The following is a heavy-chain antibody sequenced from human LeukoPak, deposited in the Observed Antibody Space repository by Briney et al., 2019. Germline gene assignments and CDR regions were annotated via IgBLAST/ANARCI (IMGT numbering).Heavy chain of an antibody. Sequence: SETLSLTCTVSGGSISSGGYYWSWIRQHPGKGLEWIGYIYYSGSTYYNPSLKSRVTISVDTSKNQFSLKLSSVTAADTAVYYCARAGDIVVVPAARRLAFDIRGQGTMVTVSS. CDR2: IYYSGST. V-gene: IGHV4-31*03. CDR3: ARAGDIVVVPAARRLAFDI. J-gene: IGHJ3*02. CDR1: GGSISSGGYY. D-gene: IGHD2-2*01.